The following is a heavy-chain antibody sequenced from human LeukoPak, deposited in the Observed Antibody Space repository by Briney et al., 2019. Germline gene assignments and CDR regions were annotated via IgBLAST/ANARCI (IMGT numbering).Heavy chain of an antibody. V-gene: IGHV4-59*01. D-gene: IGHD5-24*01. J-gene: IGHJ4*02. CDR2: IYYSGST. CDR1: GGSISSYY. Sequence: SETLSLTCTVSGGSISSYYWSWIRQPPGKGLEWIGYIYYSGSTNYNPSLKSRVTISVDTSKNQFSLKLSSVTAADTAVYYCARGPPEDGYNEYYFDYWGQGTLVTVSS. CDR3: ARGPPEDGYNEYYFDY.